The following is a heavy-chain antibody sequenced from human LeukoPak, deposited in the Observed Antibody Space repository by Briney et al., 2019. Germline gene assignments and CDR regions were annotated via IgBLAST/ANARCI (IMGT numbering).Heavy chain of an antibody. D-gene: IGHD6-19*01. CDR1: SGSISSGGYY. J-gene: IGHJ5*02. CDR2: IYYSGST. V-gene: IGHV4-31*03. CDR3: ARGHNSGWYNWFDP. Sequence: PSQTLSLTCTASSGSISSGGYYWSWIRQLPGKGLEWIGYIYYSGSTSYNPSLKSRVTISVDTSKNQFSLTVSSVTAADTAVYYCARGHNSGWYNWFDPWGQGTLVTVSS.